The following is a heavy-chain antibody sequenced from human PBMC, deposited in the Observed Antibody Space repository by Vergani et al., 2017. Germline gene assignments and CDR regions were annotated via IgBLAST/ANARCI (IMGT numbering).Heavy chain of an antibody. V-gene: IGHV3-23*01. D-gene: IGHD1-14*01. J-gene: IGHJ6*03. CDR3: ATDRGRAEEYYYYYMDV. Sequence: EVQLLESGGGLVQPGGSLRLSCAASGFTFSSYAMSWVRQAPGKGLEWVSAIIGSGGSTYYADSVKGRFTISRDNSKNTLYLQMNSLRAEDTAVYYCATDRGRAEEYYYYYMDVWGKGTTVTVSS. CDR1: GFTFSSYA. CDR2: IIGSGGST.